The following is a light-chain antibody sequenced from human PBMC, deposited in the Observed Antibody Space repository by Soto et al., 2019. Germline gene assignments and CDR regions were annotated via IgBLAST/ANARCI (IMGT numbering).Light chain of an antibody. CDR2: DAS. J-gene: IGKJ1*01. CDR3: QQYYDYPWT. V-gene: IGKV1-9*01. CDR1: QAVPNN. Sequence: DIQMTQSPSFLSASVGDRVTITCRPSQAVPNNMAWYQQKPGKPPKLLIYDASNLQTGVPSRFSGSGSGREFTLTISGLQPDDFATYYCQQYYDYPWTFGQGTKVDIK.